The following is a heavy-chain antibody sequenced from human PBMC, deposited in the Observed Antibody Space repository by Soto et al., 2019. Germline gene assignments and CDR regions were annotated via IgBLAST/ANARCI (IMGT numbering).Heavy chain of an antibody. J-gene: IGHJ5*02. CDR1: GFTFSSYA. V-gene: IGHV3-30-3*01. D-gene: IGHD4-17*01. CDR2: ISYDGSNK. Sequence: QVQLVESGGGVVQPGRSLRLSCAASGFTFSSYAMHWVRQAPGKGLEWVAVISYDGSNKYYADSVKGRFTISRDNSKNTLYLQMNSLRAEDTAVYYCAREGEDGDYVGWFVPWGQGTLVTVSS. CDR3: AREGEDGDYVGWFVP.